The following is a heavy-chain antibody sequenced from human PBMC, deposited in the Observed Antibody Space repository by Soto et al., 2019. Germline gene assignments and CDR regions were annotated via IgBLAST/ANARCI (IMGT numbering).Heavy chain of an antibody. Sequence: QVQLQESGPGLVKPSQTLSLTCTVSSGSNSSGGYYWSWIRQHPGKGLEWIGYIYYSGSTYYNPSLKSRVTISIDTSKNQFSLKLSSVTAADTAVYSCAREESGGSTSYFDFWGQGTLVTVSS. CDR2: IYYSGST. V-gene: IGHV4-31*03. CDR3: AREESGGSTSYFDF. D-gene: IGHD3-10*01. CDR1: SGSNSSGGYY. J-gene: IGHJ4*02.